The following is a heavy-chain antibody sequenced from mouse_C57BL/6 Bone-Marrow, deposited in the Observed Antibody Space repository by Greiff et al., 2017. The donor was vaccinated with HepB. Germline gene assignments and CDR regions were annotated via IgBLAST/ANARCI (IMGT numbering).Heavy chain of an antibody. Sequence: EVKVVESGGGLVQSGRSLRLSCATSGFTFSDFYMEWVRQAPGKGLEWIAASRNKANDYTTEYSASVKGRFIVSRDTSQSILYLQMNALRAEDTAIDYCARDAPITTVWYFAVWGTGTTVTVAS. CDR1: GFTFSDFY. D-gene: IGHD1-1*01. V-gene: IGHV7-1*01. CDR3: ARDAPITTVWYFAV. J-gene: IGHJ1*03. CDR2: SRNKANDYTT.